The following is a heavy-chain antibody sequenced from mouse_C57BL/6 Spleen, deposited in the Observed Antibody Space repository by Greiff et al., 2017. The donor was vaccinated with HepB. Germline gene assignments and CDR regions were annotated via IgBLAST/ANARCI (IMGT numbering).Heavy chain of an antibody. J-gene: IGHJ3*01. Sequence: QVQLKQPGAELVRPGSSVKLSCKASGYTFTSYWMHWVKQRPIQGLEWIGNIDPSDSETHYNQKFKDKATLTVDKSSSTAYMQLSSLTSEDSAVYYCAREAYYSNYWFAYWGQGTLVTVSA. V-gene: IGHV1-52*01. CDR1: GYTFTSYW. CDR3: AREAYYSNYWFAY. CDR2: IDPSDSET. D-gene: IGHD2-5*01.